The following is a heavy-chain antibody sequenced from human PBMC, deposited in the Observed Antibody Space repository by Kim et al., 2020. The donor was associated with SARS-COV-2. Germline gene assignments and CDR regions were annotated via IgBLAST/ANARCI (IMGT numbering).Heavy chain of an antibody. J-gene: IGHJ6*02. D-gene: IGHD3-22*01. CDR1: GYTFTSYG. CDR3: ARDPPRRTMIVVVIKTQRAAHGGMDV. V-gene: IGHV1-18*01. Sequence: ASVKVSCKASGYTFTSYGISWVRQAPGQGLEWMGWISAYNGNTNYAQKLQGRVTMTTDTSTSTAYMELRSLRSDDTAVYYCARDPPRRTMIVVVIKTQRAAHGGMDVWGQGTTVTVSS. CDR2: ISAYNGNT.